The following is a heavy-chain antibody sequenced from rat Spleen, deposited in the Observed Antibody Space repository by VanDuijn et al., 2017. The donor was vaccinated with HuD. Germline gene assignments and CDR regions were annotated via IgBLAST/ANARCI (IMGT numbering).Heavy chain of an antibody. D-gene: IGHD4-3*01. CDR1: GFSLISYA. CDR3: AKDPWDSGANWFAY. V-gene: IGHV2-13*01. Sequence: QVQLKESGPGLVQSSQTLSLTCTVSGFSLISYAVNGVRKPPGKGLEWMGGIWGDGSTKYNSALKYRLNISRDTSKSKVFLKMNSLQTEDTATYYCAKDPWDSGANWFAYWGQGTLVTVSS. J-gene: IGHJ3*01. CDR2: IWGDGST.